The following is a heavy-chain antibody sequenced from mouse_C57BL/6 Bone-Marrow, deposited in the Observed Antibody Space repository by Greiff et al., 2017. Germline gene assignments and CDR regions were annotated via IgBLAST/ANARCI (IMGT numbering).Heavy chain of an antibody. D-gene: IGHD1-1*01. J-gene: IGHJ1*03. V-gene: IGHV14-1*01. Sequence: EVQLQQSGAELVRPGASVKLSCTASGFNIKDYYMHWVQQRPEQGLEWIGRIDPEDGDTEYAPKFQGKTTMTADTSSNTAYLQLSSLTSEDTAVYYCTITTVVYWYCDVWGTGTTVTVSS. CDR3: TITTVVYWYCDV. CDR2: IDPEDGDT. CDR1: GFNIKDYY.